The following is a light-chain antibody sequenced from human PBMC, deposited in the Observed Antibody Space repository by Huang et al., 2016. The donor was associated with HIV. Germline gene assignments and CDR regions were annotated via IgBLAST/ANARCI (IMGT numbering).Light chain of an antibody. V-gene: IGKV1-39*01. CDR3: QQSYSSPLT. CDR2: AAS. J-gene: IGKJ4*01. Sequence: DIQMTQYPSSLSASVGDRVTINCRASQNISSYLTWYQHNPGKSPNLLIYAASSLQSVVPSRFSGSGSGTDFTLTISSLQPEDFATYYCQQSYSSPLTFGGGTKVEIK. CDR1: QNISSY.